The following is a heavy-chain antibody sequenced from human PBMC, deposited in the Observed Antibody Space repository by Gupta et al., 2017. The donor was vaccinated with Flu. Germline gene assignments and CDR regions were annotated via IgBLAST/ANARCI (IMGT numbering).Heavy chain of an antibody. CDR1: FSNFA. J-gene: IGHJ4*02. Sequence: FSNFAMSWVRQPPGKGLEWVSAVTGSGYSTYYAESVKGRFTISRDNSKNTVYLQMNSLRADDTAIYYCAKGHDFWSASPNDYWGQGTLVTVSS. D-gene: IGHD3-3*01. CDR3: AKGHDFWSASPNDY. CDR2: VTGSGYST. V-gene: IGHV3-23*01.